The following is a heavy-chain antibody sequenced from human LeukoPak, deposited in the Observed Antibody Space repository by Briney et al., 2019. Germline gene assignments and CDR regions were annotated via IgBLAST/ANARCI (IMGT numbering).Heavy chain of an antibody. V-gene: IGHV3-23*01. Sequence: GGSLRLSCAASGFTFSSYALSWVRQPPGKGLEWVSAISGSGGSTYYADSVKGRFTISRDNSKNTLYLQMNSQRAEDTAVYYCAKNYGDYPLFDYWGQGTLVTVSS. CDR1: GFTFSSYA. D-gene: IGHD4-17*01. CDR3: AKNYGDYPLFDY. J-gene: IGHJ4*02. CDR2: ISGSGGST.